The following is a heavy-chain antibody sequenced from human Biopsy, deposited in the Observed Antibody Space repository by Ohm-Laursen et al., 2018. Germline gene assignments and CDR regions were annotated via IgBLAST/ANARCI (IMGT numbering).Heavy chain of an antibody. CDR1: GFSVSSYD. J-gene: IGHJ6*02. V-gene: IGHV3-21*01. CDR2: ISETSSHI. Sequence: SLRLSCAASGFSVSSYDMNWVRQAPGKGLEWISYISETSSHIYDADSVRGRFTVARDIAKNSPYLQLNSLRVEDTAVYYCERDSSRRAREGGMDVWGQGTTVTVSS. CDR3: ERDSSRRAREGGMDV. D-gene: IGHD6-6*01.